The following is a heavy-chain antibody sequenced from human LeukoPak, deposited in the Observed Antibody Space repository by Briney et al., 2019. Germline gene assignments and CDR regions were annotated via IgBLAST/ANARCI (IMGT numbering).Heavy chain of an antibody. J-gene: IGHJ4*02. V-gene: IGHV3-33*01. Sequence: GGSLRLSCAASGFTFSSYGMHWVRQAPGKGLEWVAVIWYDGSNKYYADSVKGRFTISRDNSKNTLYLQMNSLKTEDTAVYYCTTGLQSLRVIFDNWGQGTLVTVSS. CDR3: TTGLQSLRVIFDN. CDR1: GFTFSSYG. D-gene: IGHD5-24*01. CDR2: IWYDGSNK.